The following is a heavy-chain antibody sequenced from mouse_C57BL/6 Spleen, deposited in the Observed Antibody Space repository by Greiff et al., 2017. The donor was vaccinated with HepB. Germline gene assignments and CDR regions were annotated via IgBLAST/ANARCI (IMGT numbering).Heavy chain of an antibody. V-gene: IGHV1-81*01. D-gene: IGHD1-1*01. Sequence: QVQLKQSGAELARPGASVKLSCKASGYTFTSYGISWVKQRPGQGLEWIGEIYPRSGNTYYNEKFKGKATLTADKSSSTAYMELRSLTSEDSAVYFCAGFTTVVATYWYFDVWGTGTTVTVSS. CDR1: GYTFTSYG. CDR2: IYPRSGNT. CDR3: AGFTTVVATYWYFDV. J-gene: IGHJ1*03.